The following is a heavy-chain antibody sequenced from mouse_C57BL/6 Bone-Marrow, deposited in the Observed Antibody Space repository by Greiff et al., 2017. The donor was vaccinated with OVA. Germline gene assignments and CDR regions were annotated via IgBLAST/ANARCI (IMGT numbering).Heavy chain of an antibody. CDR1: GFSLTSYG. D-gene: IGHD2-3*01. CDR3: AKIWLLPYYYAMDY. V-gene: IGHV2-5*01. CDR2: IWRGGST. J-gene: IGHJ4*01. Sequence: VKLMESGPGLVAPSQSLSITCTVSGFSLTSYGVHWVRQSPGKGLEWLGVIWRGGSTDYNAAFMSRLSITKDNSKSQVFFKMKSLQADDTAIYYGAKIWLLPYYYAMDYWGQGTSVTVSS.